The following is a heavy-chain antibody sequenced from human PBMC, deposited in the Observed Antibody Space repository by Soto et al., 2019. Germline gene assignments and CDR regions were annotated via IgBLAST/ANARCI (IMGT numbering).Heavy chain of an antibody. D-gene: IGHD6-13*01. J-gene: IGHJ4*02. CDR1: GFTFSNYW. CDR2: IREDGREK. CDR3: ARDPPPGRAGQRSGYFDY. Sequence: HPGGSLRLSCAACGFTFSNYWMAWVRQAPGKGLEWVANIREDGREKYYVDSVKGRFTISRDNAKNSLYLQVNSLRAEDTAVYYSARDPPPGRAGQRSGYFDYWGQGTLVTVSS. V-gene: IGHV3-7*01.